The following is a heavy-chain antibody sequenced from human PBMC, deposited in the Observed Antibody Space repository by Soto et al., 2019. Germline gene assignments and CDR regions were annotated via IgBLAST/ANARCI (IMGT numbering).Heavy chain of an antibody. D-gene: IGHD6-13*01. CDR2: ISGSGVST. Sequence: EVQLLESGGGLVQPGGSLRLSCAASGFTFSSYAMSWVRQAPGKGLEWVSAISGSGVSTYYADSVKGRFTICRDNSKNTLYLQMNSLRAEDTAVYYCAKEHHYSSSWSEFDYWGQGTLVTVSS. CDR1: GFTFSSYA. CDR3: AKEHHYSSSWSEFDY. V-gene: IGHV3-23*01. J-gene: IGHJ4*02.